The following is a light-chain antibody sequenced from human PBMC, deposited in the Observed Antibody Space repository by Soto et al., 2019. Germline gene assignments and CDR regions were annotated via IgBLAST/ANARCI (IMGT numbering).Light chain of an antibody. V-gene: IGKV3-11*01. CDR2: DAS. CDR3: QQRSNWPIT. J-gene: IGKJ5*01. Sequence: EIVLTQSPATLSLSPGERATLSCRASQSVSSYLAWYQQKPGQAPRLLIYDASNRATGIPDRFSGSGSGTDFTLTIRSLEPEDFAVYYCQQRSNWPITFGQGTRLEIK. CDR1: QSVSSY.